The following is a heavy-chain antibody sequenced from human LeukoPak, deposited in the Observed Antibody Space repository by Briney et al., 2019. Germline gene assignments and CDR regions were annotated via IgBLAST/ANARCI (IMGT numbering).Heavy chain of an antibody. CDR2: INHSGST. Sequence: SETLSLTCAVYGGSFSSYYWSWIRQPPGKGLEWIGEINHSGSTNYNPSLKSRVTISVDTSKNQFSLKLSSVTAADTAVYYCARGLIRIAAAGPFDYWGQGTLVTVSS. CDR3: ARGLIRIAAAGPFDY. J-gene: IGHJ4*02. CDR1: GGSFSSYY. D-gene: IGHD6-13*01. V-gene: IGHV4-34*01.